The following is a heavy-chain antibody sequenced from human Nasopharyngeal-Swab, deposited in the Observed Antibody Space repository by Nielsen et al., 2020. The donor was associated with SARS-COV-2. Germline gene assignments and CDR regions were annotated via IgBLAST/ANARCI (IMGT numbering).Heavy chain of an antibody. J-gene: IGHJ6*02. CDR2: ISSSSSYI. V-gene: IGHV3-21*01. CDR3: AREGPAIWFGEYETSKSGMDV. Sequence: WIRQPPGKGLEWVSSISSSSSYIYYADSVKGRFTISRDNAKNSLYLQMNSLRAEDTAVYYCAREGPAIWFGEYETSKSGMDVWGQGTTVTVSS. D-gene: IGHD3-10*01.